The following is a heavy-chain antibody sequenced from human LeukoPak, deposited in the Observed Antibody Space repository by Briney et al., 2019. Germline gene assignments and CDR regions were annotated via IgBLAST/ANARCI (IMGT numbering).Heavy chain of an antibody. V-gene: IGHV1-18*01. D-gene: IGHD3-3*01. CDR3: ARDHAGSYYDVWSGYYNDDGGADY. J-gene: IGHJ4*02. CDR1: GYSFTNDD. Sequence: ASVKVSCKASGYSFTNDDINWVRQAPGQGLEWMGWICGHNGNTNYAQKVQDRVTMTTDTSTNTAYMELKTLRSDDTAVYFCARDHAGSYYDVWSGYYNDDGGADYWGQGTLVTVSS. CDR2: ICGHNGNT.